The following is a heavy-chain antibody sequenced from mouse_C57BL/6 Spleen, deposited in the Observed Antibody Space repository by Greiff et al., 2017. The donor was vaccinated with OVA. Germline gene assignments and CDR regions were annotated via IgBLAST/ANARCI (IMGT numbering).Heavy chain of an antibody. Sequence: VKLQQPGAELVRPGSSVKLSCKASGYTFTSYWMHWVKQRPIQGLEWIGNIDPSDSETHYNQKFKDKATLTVDKSSSTAYMQLSSLTSEDSAVYYCAGDGNYGFDYWGQGTTLTVSS. V-gene: IGHV1-52*01. J-gene: IGHJ2*01. CDR2: IDPSDSET. CDR1: GYTFTSYW. CDR3: AGDGNYGFDY. D-gene: IGHD2-1*01.